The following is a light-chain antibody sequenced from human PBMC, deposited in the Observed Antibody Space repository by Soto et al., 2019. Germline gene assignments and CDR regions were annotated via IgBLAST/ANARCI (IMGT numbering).Light chain of an antibody. V-gene: IGKV1-5*01. Sequence: DIQMTQSPSTLSASVGDRATITCRASQSVTTWLAWYQQKPGKAPKLLIYAASSLESGVPSRFSGSGSETEFTLTISSLQPEDSATYYCQQYESSSQTFGQGTKVDIK. CDR2: AAS. CDR1: QSVTTW. CDR3: QQYESSSQT. J-gene: IGKJ1*01.